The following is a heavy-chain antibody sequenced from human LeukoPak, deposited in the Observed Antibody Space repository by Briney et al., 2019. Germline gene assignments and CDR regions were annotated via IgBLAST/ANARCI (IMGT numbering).Heavy chain of an antibody. V-gene: IGHV1-3*01. J-gene: IGHJ6*02. D-gene: IGHD6-19*01. CDR2: LNAANGNS. Sequence: ASVTVSCKASGYILTSFAIHWVRQAPGHRLEWMGRLNAANGNSQYSQKFQDRVTITSDASANTAYMELSSLRSEDTAVYYCARDGKHIAVPGVRYPMDVWGQGTTVTVS. CDR3: ARDGKHIAVPGVRYPMDV. CDR1: GYILTSFA.